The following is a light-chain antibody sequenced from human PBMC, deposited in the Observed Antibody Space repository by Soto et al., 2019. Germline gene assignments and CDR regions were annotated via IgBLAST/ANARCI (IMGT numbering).Light chain of an antibody. CDR3: MQHLETPIT. V-gene: IGKV2-28*01. Sequence: DIVMIQSPLSLPVTPGEPASISCRPSQSLLRRDGYMHLAWYLQRKGQSPHLLIFSGSHRAPGGPDRICGSGAGTDFTLKITKVQAEDVGVYYCMQHLETPITFGQGTKLEIK. J-gene: IGKJ5*01. CDR2: SGS. CDR1: QSLLRRDGYMH.